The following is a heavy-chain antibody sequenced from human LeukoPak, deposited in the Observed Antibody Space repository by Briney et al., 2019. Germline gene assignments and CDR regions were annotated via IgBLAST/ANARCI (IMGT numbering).Heavy chain of an antibody. D-gene: IGHD6-19*01. CDR1: GFSFRDYN. CDR3: AKVRWDNSGWYYLDT. J-gene: IGHJ4*02. Sequence: GGSLRLSCAASGFSFRDYNMHWVRQAPGKGLEWMAVISYHGINEYYADSVKGRFTISRDNSKSTLHLQMNSLRAEDTAVYYCAKVRWDNSGWYYLDTWGQGTLLTVSS. V-gene: IGHV3-30*18. CDR2: ISYHGINE.